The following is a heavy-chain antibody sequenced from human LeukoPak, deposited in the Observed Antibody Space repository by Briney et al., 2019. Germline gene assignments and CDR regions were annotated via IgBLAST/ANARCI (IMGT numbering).Heavy chain of an antibody. J-gene: IGHJ4*02. Sequence: GGSLRPSCAASGFTFSSYGMYWVRQAPGKGLKWVAFIRYDGSNKHYVDSVKGRFTISRDNSKNTLYLQMNSLRAEDTAVYYCAKGGRMGATPLDYWGQGTLVTVSS. V-gene: IGHV3-30*02. CDR2: IRYDGSNK. CDR3: AKGGRMGATPLDY. D-gene: IGHD1-26*01. CDR1: GFTFSSYG.